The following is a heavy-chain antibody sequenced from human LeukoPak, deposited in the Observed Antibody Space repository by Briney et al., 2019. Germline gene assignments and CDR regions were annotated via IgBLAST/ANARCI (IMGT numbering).Heavy chain of an antibody. CDR2: INYSGST. D-gene: IGHD3-10*01. CDR3: ARQEYYYSSGTYYYYMDV. J-gene: IGHJ6*03. Sequence: PSETLSLTCNVSGGSMRNYYWSWIRQPPGKGLEWIGNINYSGSTNYNPSLKSRVTISVDTSKNQFSLKLSSVTAADTAVYYCARQEYYYSSGTYYYYMDVWGKGTTVT. CDR1: GGSMRNYY. V-gene: IGHV4-59*01.